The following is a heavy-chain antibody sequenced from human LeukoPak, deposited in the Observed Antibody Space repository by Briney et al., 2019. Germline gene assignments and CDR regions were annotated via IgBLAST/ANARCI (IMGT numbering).Heavy chain of an antibody. CDR1: GFTFSSYA. CDR2: ISSNGGST. J-gene: IGHJ4*02. Sequence: GGSLRLSCAASGFTFSSYAMHWVRQAPGKGLEYVSAISSNGGSTYYANSVKGRFTISRDNSKNTLYLQMGSLRAEDMAVYYCARVLPVASRDYWGQGTLVTVSS. D-gene: IGHD2-2*01. CDR3: ARVLPVASRDY. V-gene: IGHV3-64*01.